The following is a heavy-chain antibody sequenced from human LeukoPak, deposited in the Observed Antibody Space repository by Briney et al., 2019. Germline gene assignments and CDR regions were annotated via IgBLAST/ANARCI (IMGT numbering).Heavy chain of an antibody. V-gene: IGHV4-59*12. Sequence: SETLSLTCTVSRGSISGYSWSWIRQSPGGGLEWIGYIYYSGDTAYNPSLRSRVTMSVDTSKNQFSLKLSSVTAADTAVYYCARDSYYYDSSGYSRFDYWGQGTLVTVSS. D-gene: IGHD3-22*01. CDR3: ARDSYYYDSSGYSRFDY. CDR1: RGSISGYS. CDR2: IYYSGDT. J-gene: IGHJ4*02.